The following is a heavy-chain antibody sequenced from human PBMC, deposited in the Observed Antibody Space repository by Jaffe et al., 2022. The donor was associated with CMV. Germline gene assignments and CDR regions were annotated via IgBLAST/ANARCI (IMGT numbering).Heavy chain of an antibody. D-gene: IGHD3-22*01. CDR3: AREGGYYDSSASDTGGAFDI. V-gene: IGHV3-21*01. J-gene: IGHJ3*02. Sequence: EVQLVESGGGLVKPGGSLRLSCAASGFTFSSYSMNWVRQAPGKGLEWVSSISSSSSYIYYADSVKGRFTISRDNAKNSLYLQMNSLRAEDTAVYYCAREGGYYDSSASDTGGAFDIWGQGTMVTVSS. CDR2: ISSSSSYI. CDR1: GFTFSSYS.